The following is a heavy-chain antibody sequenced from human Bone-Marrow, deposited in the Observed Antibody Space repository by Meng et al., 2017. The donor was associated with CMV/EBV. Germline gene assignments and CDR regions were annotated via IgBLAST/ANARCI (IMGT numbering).Heavy chain of an antibody. Sequence: GSLRLSCTVSGGSISSSSYYWGWIRQPPGKGLEWIGYIYYSGSTNYNPSLKSRVTISVDTSKNQFSLELSSVTAADTAVYYCARNGLGGAPDYWGQGTLVTVSS. CDR1: GGSISSSSYY. CDR2: IYYSGST. J-gene: IGHJ4*02. CDR3: ARNGLGGAPDY. V-gene: IGHV4-61*05. D-gene: IGHD3-16*01.